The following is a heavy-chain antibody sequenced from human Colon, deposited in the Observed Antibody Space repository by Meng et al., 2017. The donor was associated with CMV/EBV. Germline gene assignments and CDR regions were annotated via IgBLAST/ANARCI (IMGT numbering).Heavy chain of an antibody. D-gene: IGHD3-10*01. V-gene: IGHV4-4*07. CDR3: ARDSNLSGLAY. Sequence: QGQLRESGPGLVKPSETLSLTCTVSGASITSYYWSWIRQPAGKGLEWIGRVYISGNTNYNPSLKSRVTMSIDTSKNQLSLNIRSVTAADTAVYYCARDSNLSGLAYWGQGTLVTVSS. J-gene: IGHJ4*02. CDR2: VYISGNT. CDR1: GASITSYY.